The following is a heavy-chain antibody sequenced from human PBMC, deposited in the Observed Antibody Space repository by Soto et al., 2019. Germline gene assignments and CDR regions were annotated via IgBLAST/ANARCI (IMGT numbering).Heavy chain of an antibody. J-gene: IGHJ6*02. V-gene: IGHV4-31*03. Sequence: SETLSLTCTVSGGSISSGGYYWSWIRQHPGKGLEWIGYIYYSGSTYYNPSLKSRVTVSVDTSKNQFSLKLSSVTAADTAVYYCASRIAARRYYYYGMDVWGQGTTVTVSS. D-gene: IGHD6-6*01. CDR2: IYYSGST. CDR3: ASRIAARRYYYYGMDV. CDR1: GGSISSGGYY.